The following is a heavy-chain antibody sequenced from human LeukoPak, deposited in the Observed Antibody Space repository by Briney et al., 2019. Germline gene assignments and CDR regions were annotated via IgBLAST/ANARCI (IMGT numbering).Heavy chain of an antibody. J-gene: IGHJ4*02. D-gene: IGHD2-2*01. V-gene: IGHV1-2*02. CDR3: ARGPFYCSSTSCFPYFDY. CDR1: GYTFTGYY. Sequence: GASVKVSCKASGYTFTGYYMHWVRQAPGQGLEWMGWINPNSGGTNYAQKFQGRVTMTRDTSISTAYMELSRLRSDDTAVYYCARGPFYCSSTSCFPYFDYWGQGTLVTVPS. CDR2: INPNSGGT.